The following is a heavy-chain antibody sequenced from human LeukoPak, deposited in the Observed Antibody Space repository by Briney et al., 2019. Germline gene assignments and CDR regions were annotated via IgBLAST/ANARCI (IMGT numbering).Heavy chain of an antibody. CDR2: ISSSGSTI. J-gene: IGHJ4*02. Sequence: GGSLRLSCAASGFTFSSYEMNWVRQAPGKGLEWVSYISSSGSTIYYADSVKGRFTISRDNAKNSLYLQINSLRAEDTAIYYCVRRGYSDSSGYDYWGQGTLVTVSS. D-gene: IGHD3-22*01. CDR3: VRRGYSDSSGYDY. CDR1: GFTFSSYE. V-gene: IGHV3-48*03.